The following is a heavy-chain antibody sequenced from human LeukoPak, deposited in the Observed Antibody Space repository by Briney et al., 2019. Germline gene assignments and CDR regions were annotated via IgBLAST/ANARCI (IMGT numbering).Heavy chain of an antibody. CDR3: ARGRERYFDWLPPFDY. CDR1: GGSISSSSYY. D-gene: IGHD3-9*01. Sequence: SETLSLTCTVSGGSISSSSYYWGWIRQPPGKGLEWIGSIYYSGSTYYNPSLKSRVTISVDTSKNQFSLKLSSVTAADTAVYYCARGRERYFDWLPPFDYWGQGTLVTVSS. J-gene: IGHJ4*02. CDR2: IYYSGST. V-gene: IGHV4-39*07.